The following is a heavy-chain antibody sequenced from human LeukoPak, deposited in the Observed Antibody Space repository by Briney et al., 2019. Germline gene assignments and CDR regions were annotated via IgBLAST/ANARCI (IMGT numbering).Heavy chain of an antibody. J-gene: IGHJ3*02. CDR2: INPSGGST. V-gene: IGHV1-46*01. CDR3: ATGGYLAARSIAALRGAFDI. CDR1: GYTFTSYY. D-gene: IGHD6-6*01. Sequence: GASVKVSCKASGYTFTSYYMHWVRQAPGQGLEWMGIINPSGGSTSYAQKFQGRVTMTRDTSTSTVYMELSSLRSEDTAVYYCATGGYLAARSIAALRGAFDIWGQGTMVTVSS.